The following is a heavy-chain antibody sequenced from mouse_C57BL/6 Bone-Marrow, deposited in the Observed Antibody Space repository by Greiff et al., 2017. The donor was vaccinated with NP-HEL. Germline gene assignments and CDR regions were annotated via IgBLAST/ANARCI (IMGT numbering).Heavy chain of an antibody. J-gene: IGHJ4*01. CDR1: GFSLTSYA. D-gene: IGHD3-1*01. CDR2: IWTGGGT. V-gene: IGHV2-9-1*01. Sequence: QVQLQQSGPGLVAPSQSLSITCTVSGFSLTSYAISWVRQPPGKGLEWLGVIWTGGGTNYNSALNSRLSISKDNSKSQVFLKMNSLQTEDTARYYCARTEGRCRSVYAMDYWGQGTSVTVSS. CDR3: ARTEGRCRSVYAMDY.